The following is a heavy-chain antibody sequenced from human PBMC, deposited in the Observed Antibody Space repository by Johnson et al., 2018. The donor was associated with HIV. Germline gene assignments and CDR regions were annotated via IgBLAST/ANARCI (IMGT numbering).Heavy chain of an antibody. CDR3: AKEGYSASFDI. CDR1: GFTFSSYG. V-gene: IGHV3-30*18. J-gene: IGHJ3*02. Sequence: QVQLVESGGGVVQPGRSLRLSCAASGFTFSSYGMHWARQAPGKGLEWVATISYDGSDKYYADSVKGRFTISRDNSKNTLYLQMNSLRGEDTAVYHCAKEGYSASFDIWGQGTMVTVSS. D-gene: IGHD2-21*01. CDR2: ISYDGSDK.